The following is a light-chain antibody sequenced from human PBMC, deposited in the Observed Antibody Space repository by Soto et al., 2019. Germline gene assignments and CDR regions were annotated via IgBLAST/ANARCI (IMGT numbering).Light chain of an antibody. CDR2: DVS. V-gene: IGLV2-14*01. J-gene: IGLJ2*01. CDR1: SSDIGTYNY. Sequence: QSALTQPASVSGSPGQSITISCTGTSSDIGTYNYVSWYQQHPGKAPKLMIYDVSNRPSGVSDRFSGSKSGNTASLTISGVQDEDEEDYYCSTYIASSTSVVFGGGTKLTVL. CDR3: STYIASSTSVV.